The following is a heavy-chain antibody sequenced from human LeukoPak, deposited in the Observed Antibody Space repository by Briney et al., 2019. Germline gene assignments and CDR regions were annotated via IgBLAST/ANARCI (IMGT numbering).Heavy chain of an antibody. Sequence: PSETLSLTCAVYGGSFSGYYWSWIRQPPGKGLEWIGELNHRGSTNYNPSLKSRVTISVDTSNNQSSLRLRSVTAADTAVYYCARITPAAPVDYWGQGTLVTVSS. CDR2: LNHRGST. V-gene: IGHV4-34*01. D-gene: IGHD2-15*01. CDR1: GGSFSGYY. CDR3: ARITPAAPVDY. J-gene: IGHJ4*02.